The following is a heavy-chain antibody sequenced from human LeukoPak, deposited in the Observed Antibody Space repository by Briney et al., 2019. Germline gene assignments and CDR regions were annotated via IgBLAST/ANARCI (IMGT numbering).Heavy chain of an antibody. CDR2: IYYSGST. V-gene: IGHV4-39*07. J-gene: IGHJ6*02. CDR1: GGSISSSSYY. CDR3: ARDHYCYYGMDV. Sequence: PSETLSLTCTVSGGSISSSSYYWGWIRQPPGKGLEWIGSIYYSGSTYYNPSLKSRVTISVDTSKNQFSLKLSSVTAADTAVYYCARDHYCYYGMDVWGQGTTVTVSS.